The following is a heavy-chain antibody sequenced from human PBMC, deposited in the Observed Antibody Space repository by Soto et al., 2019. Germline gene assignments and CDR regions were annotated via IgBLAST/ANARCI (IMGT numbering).Heavy chain of an antibody. CDR2: IIPIFGTA. CDR3: ARGSWFGELVYYYYGMDV. D-gene: IGHD3-10*01. Sequence: QVQLVQSGAEVKKPGSSVKVSCKASGGTFSSYAISWVRQAPGQGLEWMGGIIPIFGTANYAQKFQGRVTITADESTSTAYMELSRLRSEHTAVYYCARGSWFGELVYYYYGMDVWGQGTTVTVSS. V-gene: IGHV1-69*12. CDR1: GGTFSSYA. J-gene: IGHJ6*02.